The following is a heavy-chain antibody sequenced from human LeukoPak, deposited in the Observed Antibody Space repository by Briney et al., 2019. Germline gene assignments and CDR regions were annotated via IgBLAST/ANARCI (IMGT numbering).Heavy chain of an antibody. J-gene: IGHJ4*02. Sequence: SETLSLTCTVSGGSISSYCWSWIRQPPGKGLEWIGYIYYRGRTNYNPSLKSRVTISVDTSKKQFSLKLSAVTSAGTAVYYCARGYSSSWNYFDYWGQGTLVTDCS. V-gene: IGHV4-59*13. CDR2: IYYRGRT. D-gene: IGHD6-13*01. CDR1: GGSISSYC. CDR3: ARGYSSSWNYFDY.